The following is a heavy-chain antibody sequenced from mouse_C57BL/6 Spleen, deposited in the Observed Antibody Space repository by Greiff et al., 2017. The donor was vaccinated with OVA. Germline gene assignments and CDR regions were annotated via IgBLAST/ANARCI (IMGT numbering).Heavy chain of an antibody. CDR3: ARAGYDYDEGGHWYFDV. J-gene: IGHJ1*03. CDR1: GYTFTSYD. V-gene: IGHV1-85*01. D-gene: IGHD2-4*01. CDR2: IYPRDGST. Sequence: QVQLQQSGPELVKPGASVKLSCKASGYTFTSYDINWVKQRPGQGLEWIGWIYPRDGSTKYNEKFKGKATLTVDTSSSTAYMELHSLTSEDSAVYFWARAGYDYDEGGHWYFDVWGTGTTVTGSS.